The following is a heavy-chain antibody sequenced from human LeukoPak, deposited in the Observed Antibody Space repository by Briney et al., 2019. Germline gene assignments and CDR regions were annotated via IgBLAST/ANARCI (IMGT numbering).Heavy chain of an antibody. CDR3: ARDRTDEGDYVLGRYNWFDP. D-gene: IGHD3-16*01. CDR2: IIPIFGTA. V-gene: IGHV1-69*13. CDR1: GGTFSSYA. Sequence: SVKVSRKASGGTFSSYAISWVRQAPGQGLEWMGRIIPIFGTANYAQEFQGRVTITADESTSTAYMELSSLRSEDTAVYYCARDRTDEGDYVLGRYNWFDPWGQGTLVTVSS. J-gene: IGHJ5*02.